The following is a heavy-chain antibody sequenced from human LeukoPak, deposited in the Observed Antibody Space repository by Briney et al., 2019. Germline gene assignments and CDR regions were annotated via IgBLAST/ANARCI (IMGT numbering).Heavy chain of an antibody. Sequence: SETLSLTCAVYGGSFSGYYWSWIRQPPGKGLEWIGEINHSGSTNYNPSLKSRVSISVDTSRNQFPLKLSSVTAADTAVYYCATNPGGYCSSTRCYGEAPWGQGTLVTVSS. V-gene: IGHV4-34*01. D-gene: IGHD2-2*01. CDR1: GGSFSGYY. CDR2: INHSGST. J-gene: IGHJ5*02. CDR3: ATNPGGYCSSTRCYGEAP.